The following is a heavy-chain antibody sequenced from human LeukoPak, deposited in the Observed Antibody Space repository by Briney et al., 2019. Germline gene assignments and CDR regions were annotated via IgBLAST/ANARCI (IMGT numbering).Heavy chain of an antibody. CDR3: AKETPYATGYWCFDL. V-gene: IGHV3-23*01. D-gene: IGHD1-14*01. J-gene: IGHJ2*01. Sequence: GGSLRLSCAASGFTFSSYAMSWVRQAPGKGLEWVSAISGSGGSPHYADSVKGRFTISRDNSKNTLYLQMNSLRAEDTAVYYCAKETPYATGYWCFDLWGRGTLVTVSS. CDR1: GFTFSSYA. CDR2: ISGSGGSP.